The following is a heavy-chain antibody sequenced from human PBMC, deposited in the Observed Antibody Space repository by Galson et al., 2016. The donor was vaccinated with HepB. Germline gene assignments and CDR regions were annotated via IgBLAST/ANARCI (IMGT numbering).Heavy chain of an antibody. V-gene: IGHV4-31*03. Sequence: TLSLTCTVSGGSISSGGYYWSWIRQHTGKGLEWIGYIYYSGSTYYNPSLKSRVTISVDTSKNQFSLKLSSVTAADTAVYYCARLRFLEWLSEFDYWGQGTLVTVSS. J-gene: IGHJ4*02. D-gene: IGHD3-3*01. CDR3: ARLRFLEWLSEFDY. CDR1: GGSISSGGYY. CDR2: IYYSGST.